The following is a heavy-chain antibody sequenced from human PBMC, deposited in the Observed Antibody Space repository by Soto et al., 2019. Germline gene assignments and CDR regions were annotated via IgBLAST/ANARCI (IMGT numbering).Heavy chain of an antibody. CDR2: IYYSGST. CDR3: ASYMITFGGVIVLDYFDY. J-gene: IGHJ4*02. CDR1: GGSISSSSYY. D-gene: IGHD3-16*02. V-gene: IGHV4-39*01. Sequence: QLQLQESGPGLVKPSETLSLTCTVSGGSISSSSYYWGWIRQPPGKGLEWIGSIYYSGSTYYNPSLKSRVTISVDTSKNQFSLKLSSVTAADTAVYYCASYMITFGGVIVLDYFDYWGQGTLVTVSS.